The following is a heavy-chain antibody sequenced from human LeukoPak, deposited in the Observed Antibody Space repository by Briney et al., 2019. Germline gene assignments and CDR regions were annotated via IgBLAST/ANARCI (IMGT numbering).Heavy chain of an antibody. D-gene: IGHD6-13*01. CDR2: INHSGST. Sequence: PSETLSLTCTVSGYSISSGYYWGWIRQPPGKGLEWIGEINHSGSTNYNPSLKSRVTMSVDTSKNQFSLKLSSVTAADTAVYYCARDGAAAGRYYYYYMDVWGKGTTVTISS. CDR3: ARDGAAAGRYYYYYMDV. J-gene: IGHJ6*03. CDR1: GYSISSGYY. V-gene: IGHV4-38-2*02.